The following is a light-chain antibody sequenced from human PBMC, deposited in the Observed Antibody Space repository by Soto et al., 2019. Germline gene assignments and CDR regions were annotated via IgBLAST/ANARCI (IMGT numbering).Light chain of an antibody. CDR3: QQCRNWPLT. V-gene: IGKV3-15*01. J-gene: IGKJ4*01. CDR1: QNVYNN. CDR2: DGS. Sequence: EIVMTQSPATLSVSPGEGATLSCKASQNVYNNLAWYQQRPGQPPRLLIYDGSTRATGISARFSGSGYGTEFTLTISSLQSEDFAVYFCQQCRNWPLTFGGGTKV.